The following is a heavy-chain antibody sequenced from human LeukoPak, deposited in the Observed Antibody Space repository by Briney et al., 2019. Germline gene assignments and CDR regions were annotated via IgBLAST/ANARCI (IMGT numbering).Heavy chain of an antibody. D-gene: IGHD3-3*01. J-gene: IGHJ6*02. V-gene: IGHV3-23*01. CDR3: AKDFWSGNYQSGGLDV. Sequence: GGSLRLSCAASGFTFRNFAMSWVRQAPGKGLEWVSHITNNADATYYADSVKGRFTVSRDNSNNILYLQLDSLRAEDAAVYYCAKDFWSGNYQSGGLDVWAQGSTVTVSS. CDR1: GFTFRNFA. CDR2: ITNNADAT.